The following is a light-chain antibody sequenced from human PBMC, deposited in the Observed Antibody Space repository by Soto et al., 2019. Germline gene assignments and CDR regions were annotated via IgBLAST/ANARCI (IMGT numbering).Light chain of an antibody. V-gene: IGKV3-11*01. Sequence: EIVLTQSPDTLSLSPGERATLSCRASQSVSSSLAWYQQKPGQAPRLLIYDASNRATGIPARFSGSGSGTDVSLTISSLEPEDFAVYYCEQRSNWPPEVTFGPGTKVDIK. CDR1: QSVSSS. CDR2: DAS. J-gene: IGKJ3*01. CDR3: EQRSNWPPEVT.